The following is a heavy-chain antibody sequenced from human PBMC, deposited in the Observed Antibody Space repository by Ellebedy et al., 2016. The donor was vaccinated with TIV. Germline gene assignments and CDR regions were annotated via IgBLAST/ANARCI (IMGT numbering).Heavy chain of an antibody. V-gene: IGHV3-49*03. CDR1: GFTFGDYA. CDR2: IRSKTYGGTT. D-gene: IGHD3/OR15-3a*01. J-gene: IGHJ4*02. Sequence: PGGSLRLSCTASGFTFGDYAMSWFRQAPGKGLAWVGFIRSKTYGGTTEYAASVKGRFAISRDDSKSIAYLQMNNLKTEDTAVYYCTREDWASEPSDYWGQGTLVTVSS. CDR3: TREDWASEPSDY.